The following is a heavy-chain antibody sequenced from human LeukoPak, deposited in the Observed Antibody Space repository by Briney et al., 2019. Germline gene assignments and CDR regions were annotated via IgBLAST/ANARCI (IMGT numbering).Heavy chain of an antibody. CDR3: AKVVPTQNPGF. V-gene: IGHV3-7*02. Sequence: GGSLRLSCAASGFPFSSSWMSWVRQAPGKGLEWVANIKQDGSAKFYVDSLKGRFTISRDNAKNSLYLQMSSLRAEDTAVYYCAKVVPTQNPGFWGQGTLVTVSS. J-gene: IGHJ4*02. CDR2: IKQDGSAK. CDR1: GFPFSSSW. D-gene: IGHD2-2*01.